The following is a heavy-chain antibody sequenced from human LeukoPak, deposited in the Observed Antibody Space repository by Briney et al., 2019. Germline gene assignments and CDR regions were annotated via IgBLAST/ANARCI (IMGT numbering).Heavy chain of an antibody. CDR1: GFTFSSYG. V-gene: IGHV3-30*02. CDR3: AKPTGTYFVY. J-gene: IGHJ4*02. Sequence: PGGSLRLSCAASGFTFSSYGMHWVRQAPGKGLEWVTFIRYDGNNIYYADSVKGRFTISRDNSKNTLYLQMSSLRAEDTAVYYCAKPTGTYFVYWGQGALVTVSS. D-gene: IGHD1-1*01. CDR2: IRYDGNNI.